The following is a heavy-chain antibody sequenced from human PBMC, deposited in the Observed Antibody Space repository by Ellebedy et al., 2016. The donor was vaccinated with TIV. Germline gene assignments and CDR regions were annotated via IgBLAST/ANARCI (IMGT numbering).Heavy chain of an antibody. CDR1: GITVSNNY. Sequence: GESLKISXAASGITVSNNYMRWVRQAPGKGLEWVSLMYSSGTTHYADSGKGRFTISRDSSKNTLYLQMNSLRVEDTAVYYCARDPPAITYRTWGWGQGTLVTVSS. CDR2: MYSSGTT. D-gene: IGHD5-24*01. V-gene: IGHV3-66*01. CDR3: ARDPPAITYRTWG. J-gene: IGHJ4*02.